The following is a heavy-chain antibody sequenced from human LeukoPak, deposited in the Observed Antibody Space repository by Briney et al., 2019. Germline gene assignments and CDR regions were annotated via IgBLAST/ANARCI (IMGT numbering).Heavy chain of an antibody. J-gene: IGHJ4*02. CDR1: GFTFDDYG. CDR3: AKDGGSSSWFTKGEIDY. Sequence: GGSLRLSCAASGFTFDDYGMSWVRQAPGKGLEWVSGINWNGGSTGYADSVKGRFTISRDNSKNTLYLQMNSLRAEDTAVYYCAKDGGSSSWFTKGEIDYWGQGTLVTVSS. CDR2: INWNGGST. V-gene: IGHV3-20*04. D-gene: IGHD6-13*01.